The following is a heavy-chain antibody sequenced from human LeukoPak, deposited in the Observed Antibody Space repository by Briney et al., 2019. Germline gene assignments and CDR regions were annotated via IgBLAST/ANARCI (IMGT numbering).Heavy chain of an antibody. CDR1: GFTFSNAW. J-gene: IGHJ3*02. CDR2: IKQDGSEK. V-gene: IGHV3-7*03. Sequence: GGSLRLSCAASGFTFSNAWMSWVRQAPGKGLEWVANIKQDGSEKYYADSVKGRFTISRDNAKNSLYLQMNSLRAEDTALYYCARRDIVVVPAAIFGAFDIWGQGTMVTVSS. D-gene: IGHD2-2*02. CDR3: ARRDIVVVPAAIFGAFDI.